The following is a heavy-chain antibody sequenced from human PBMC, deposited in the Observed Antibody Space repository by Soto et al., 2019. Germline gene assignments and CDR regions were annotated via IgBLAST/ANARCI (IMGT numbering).Heavy chain of an antibody. V-gene: IGHV3-11*01. CDR3: ARASSDAFDX. D-gene: IGHD6-6*01. Sequence: WGSLRLSCAASGFTFSDCYMTWIRQAPGKGLEWVSYISSSGSGIYYTDSVKVRFTISRDNAKKSLYLQMSSLRAEDTAVYYCARASSDAFDXWGQATLVTVS. CDR2: ISSSGSGI. CDR1: GFTFSDCY. J-gene: IGHJ3*02.